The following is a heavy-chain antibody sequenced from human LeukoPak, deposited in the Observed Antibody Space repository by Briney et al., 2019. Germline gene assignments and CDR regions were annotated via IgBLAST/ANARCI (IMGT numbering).Heavy chain of an antibody. CDR1: GYTFTSYG. V-gene: IGHV1-18*01. Sequence: ASVKVSCKASGYTFTSYGISWVRQAPGQGLEWMGWISAYNGNTNYAQKLQGRVTMTRDTSTSTVYMELSSLRSEDTAVYYCARAEGSHYGSGSYYIFDYWGQGTLVTVSS. CDR3: ARAEGSHYGSGSYYIFDY. D-gene: IGHD3-10*01. CDR2: ISAYNGNT. J-gene: IGHJ4*02.